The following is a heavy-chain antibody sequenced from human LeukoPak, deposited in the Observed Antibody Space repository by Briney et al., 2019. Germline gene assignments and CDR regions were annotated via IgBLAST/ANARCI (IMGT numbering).Heavy chain of an antibody. CDR1: GVTFGRYE. D-gene: IGHD6-13*01. J-gene: IGHJ4*02. V-gene: IGHV3-48*03. CDR2: ICSSGSTI. CDR3: ASIAAAGPDS. Sequence: GGSLRRSCAASGVTFGRYEMNWVRQAPGKGLEWDSYICSSGSTIYYADSVKGRFTISRDNAKNSLYLQMNRLRAEDTAVYYCASIAAAGPDSWGQGTLVTVSS.